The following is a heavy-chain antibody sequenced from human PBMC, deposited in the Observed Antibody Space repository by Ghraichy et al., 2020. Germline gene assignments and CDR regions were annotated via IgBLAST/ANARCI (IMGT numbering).Heavy chain of an antibody. Sequence: TLSLTCAVYGGSFSGYYWSWIRQPPGKGLEWIGEINHSGSTNYNPSLKSRVTISVDTSKNQFSLKLSSVTAADTAVYYCARVNFGSGSSQHYFDFWGQGTLVTASS. J-gene: IGHJ4*02. CDR2: INHSGST. CDR3: ARVNFGSGSSQHYFDF. D-gene: IGHD3-10*01. V-gene: IGHV4-34*01. CDR1: GGSFSGYY.